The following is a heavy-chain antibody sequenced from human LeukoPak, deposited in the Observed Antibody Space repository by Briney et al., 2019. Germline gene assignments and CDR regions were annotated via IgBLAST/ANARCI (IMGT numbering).Heavy chain of an antibody. V-gene: IGHV1-69*13. J-gene: IGHJ4*02. CDR2: IIPIFGTA. CDR1: GGTFSSYA. D-gene: IGHD3-3*01. CDR3: ARVRDRYDFWSGGLDY. Sequence: ASVKVSCKASGGTFSSYAISWVRQAPGQGLEWMGGIIPIFGTANYAQKFQGRVTITADESTSTAYMELSSLRSEDTAVYYCARVRDRYDFWSGGLDYWGQGTLVTASS.